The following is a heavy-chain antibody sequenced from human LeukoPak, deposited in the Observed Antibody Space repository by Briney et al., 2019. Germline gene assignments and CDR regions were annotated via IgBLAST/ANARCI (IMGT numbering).Heavy chain of an antibody. V-gene: IGHV3-64*01. CDR3: ARGRRYSSSLDYYYYYMDV. D-gene: IGHD6-6*01. J-gene: IGHJ6*03. CDR2: ISSNGGST. CDR1: GFTFSSYA. Sequence: GGSLRLSCAASGFTFSSYAMHWVRQAPGKGLEYVSAISSNGGSTYYANSVKGRFTISRDNSKNTLYLQMGSLRAEDMAVYYCARGRRYSSSLDYYYYYMDVWGKGTTVTVSS.